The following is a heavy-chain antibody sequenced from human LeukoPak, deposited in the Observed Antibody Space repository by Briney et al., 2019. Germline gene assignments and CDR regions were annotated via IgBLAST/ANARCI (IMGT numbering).Heavy chain of an antibody. J-gene: IGHJ4*02. D-gene: IGHD4-23*01. CDR2: IYPGDSDT. CDR3: ATTTTVVTQHNPYYFDY. CDR1: GYSFTSYW. Sequence: SGESLKISCKGSGYSFTSYWIGWVRQMPGKGLEWMGIIYPGDSDTRYSPSFQGQVTISADKSISTAYLQWSSLKASDTAMYYCATTTTVVTQHNPYYFDYWGQGTLVTVSS. V-gene: IGHV5-51*01.